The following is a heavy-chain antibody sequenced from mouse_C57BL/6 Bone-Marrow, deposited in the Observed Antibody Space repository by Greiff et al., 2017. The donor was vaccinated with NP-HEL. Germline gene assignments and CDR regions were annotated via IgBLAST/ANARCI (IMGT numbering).Heavy chain of an antibody. CDR2: INPGNGGT. Sequence: QVQLQQSGAELVRPGTSVKVSCKASGYAFTNYLIEWVKQRPGQGLEWIGVINPGNGGTNYNEQFKGKATLTADKSSSTAYMQLSSLTSEDSAVYVCARGQRYYAMDYWGQGTSVTVSS. J-gene: IGHJ4*01. CDR1: GYAFTNYL. V-gene: IGHV1-54*01. D-gene: IGHD6-1*01. CDR3: ARGQRYYAMDY.